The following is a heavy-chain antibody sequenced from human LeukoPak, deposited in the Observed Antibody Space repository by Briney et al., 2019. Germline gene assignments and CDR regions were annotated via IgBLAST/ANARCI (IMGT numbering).Heavy chain of an antibody. D-gene: IGHD3-10*01. J-gene: IGHJ4*02. CDR1: GFTFSSFG. Sequence: GGSLRLSCAASGFTFSSFGMSWLRQAPGKGLEWVSAISGSGDSTYYADSVKGRFTISRDNSKNTLYLQMSSLRAEDTAIYYCAKVYYYASWTYFDFWGQGTLVTVSS. CDR3: AKVYYYASWTYFDF. CDR2: ISGSGDST. V-gene: IGHV3-23*01.